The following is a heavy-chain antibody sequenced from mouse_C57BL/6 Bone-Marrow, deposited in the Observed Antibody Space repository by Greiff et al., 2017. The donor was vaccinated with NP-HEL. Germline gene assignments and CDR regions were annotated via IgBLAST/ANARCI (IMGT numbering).Heavy chain of an antibody. D-gene: IGHD2-5*01. Sequence: VKLMESGAELVKPGASVKLSCKASGYTFTSYWMHWVKQRPGQGLEWIGMIHPNSGSTNYNEKFKSKATLTVDKSSSTAYMQLSSLTSEDSAVYYCARRLSNDYFDYWGQGTTLTVSS. J-gene: IGHJ2*01. V-gene: IGHV1-64*01. CDR1: GYTFTSYW. CDR2: IHPNSGST. CDR3: ARRLSNDYFDY.